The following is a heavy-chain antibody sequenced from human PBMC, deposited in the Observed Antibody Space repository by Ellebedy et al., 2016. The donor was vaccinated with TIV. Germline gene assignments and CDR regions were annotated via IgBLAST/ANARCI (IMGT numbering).Heavy chain of an antibody. CDR3: ASTIFPRYDSSGYWFDP. Sequence: SETLSLTXTVSGGSISSSGYYWGWIRQPPGKGLEWIGTIYYSGSTYYNPSLKSRVSISVDTSKNQFSLKLSSVTAADTAVYYCASTIFPRYDSSGYWFDPWGQGTLVTVSS. J-gene: IGHJ5*02. D-gene: IGHD3-22*01. V-gene: IGHV4-39*01. CDR2: IYYSGST. CDR1: GGSISSSGYY.